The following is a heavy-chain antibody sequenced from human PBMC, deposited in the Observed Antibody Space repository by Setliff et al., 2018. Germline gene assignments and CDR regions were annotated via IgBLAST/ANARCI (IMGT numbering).Heavy chain of an antibody. D-gene: IGHD6-13*01. V-gene: IGHV3-23*01. CDR3: AKGVASSWYLYYYYMDV. CDR2: ISGSGGST. CDR1: GFTFSSYA. Sequence: HLGGSLRLSCAASGFTFSSYAMSWVRQAPGKGLEWVSAISGSGGSTYYADSVKGRFTISRDNSKNTLYLQMNSLRAEDTAVYYCAKGVASSWYLYYYYMDVWGKGTTVTVSS. J-gene: IGHJ6*03.